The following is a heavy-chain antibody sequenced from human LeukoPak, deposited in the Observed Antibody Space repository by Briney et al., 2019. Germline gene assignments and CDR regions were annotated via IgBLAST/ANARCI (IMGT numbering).Heavy chain of an antibody. D-gene: IGHD3-3*01. CDR1: GFTFDDYA. Sequence: GGSLRLSCAASGFTFDDYAMHWVRQAPGKGLQWVASISWNSRVTGYAASVKGRFTISRDNAWNSLHLQMNSLRPDDTAFYYCAKDSEGGTYFFDYMDVWGKGTTVTVS. V-gene: IGHV3-9*01. J-gene: IGHJ6*03. CDR3: AKDSEGGTYFFDYMDV. CDR2: ISWNSRVT.